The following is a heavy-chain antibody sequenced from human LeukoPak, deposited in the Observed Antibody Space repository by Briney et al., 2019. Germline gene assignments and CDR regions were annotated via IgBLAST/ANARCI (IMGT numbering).Heavy chain of an antibody. J-gene: IGHJ4*02. CDR2: INPNAAGT. Sequence: ASVTVSFMASGYTFTTLYLHWVGQAPGQGREGMGVINPNAAGTRYAENFQGRVTITSDTSTNTVYMKLSTLSSEDTAVYYCASDPSGSWQRFDYWGQGTLVTVSS. D-gene: IGHD1-26*01. CDR1: GYTFTTLY. V-gene: IGHV1-46*01. CDR3: ASDPSGSWQRFDY.